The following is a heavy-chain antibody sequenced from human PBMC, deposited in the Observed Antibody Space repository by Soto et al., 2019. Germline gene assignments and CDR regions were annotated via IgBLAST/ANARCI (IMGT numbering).Heavy chain of an antibody. V-gene: IGHV3-66*01. J-gene: IGHJ3*02. CDR3: ARGNGYSSSWYSGAFDI. CDR1: GFTVSSNY. Sequence: GGSLRLSCAASGFTVSSNYMSWVRQAPGKGLEWVSVIYSGGSTYYADSVKGGFTISRDNSKNTLYLQMNSLRAEDTAVYYCARGNGYSSSWYSGAFDIWGQGTMVTVSS. D-gene: IGHD6-13*01. CDR2: IYSGGST.